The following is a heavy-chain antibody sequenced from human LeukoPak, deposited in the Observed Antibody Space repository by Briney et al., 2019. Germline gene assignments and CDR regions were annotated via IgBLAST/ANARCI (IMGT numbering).Heavy chain of an antibody. V-gene: IGHV3-64*01. CDR1: GFTFSSYA. J-gene: IGHJ4*02. CDR2: ISSNGGST. D-gene: IGHD2/OR15-2a*01. Sequence: GGSLRLSCAASGFTFSSYAMHWVRQAPGKGLEYVSAISSNGGSTYYANSVKGRFTISRDNSKNTLYLQMGSLRAEDMAVYYCARELSTRCLDYWGQGTLVTVSS. CDR3: ARELSTRCLDY.